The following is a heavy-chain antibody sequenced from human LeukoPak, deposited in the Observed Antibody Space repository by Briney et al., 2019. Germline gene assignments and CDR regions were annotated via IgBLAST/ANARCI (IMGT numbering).Heavy chain of an antibody. CDR2: ISSSSSYT. CDR1: GFTFSDYY. D-gene: IGHD4-17*01. V-gene: IGHV3-11*05. J-gene: IGHJ6*02. Sequence: PGGSLRLSCAASGFTFSDYYMTWIRQTPGKGLEWVSFISSSSSYTNYADPVKGRFTISRDNAKSSLFLQMNSLRAEDTAVYYCARDLMWGNDYGAADYYYGMDVWGQGTTVTVSS. CDR3: ARDLMWGNDYGAADYYYGMDV.